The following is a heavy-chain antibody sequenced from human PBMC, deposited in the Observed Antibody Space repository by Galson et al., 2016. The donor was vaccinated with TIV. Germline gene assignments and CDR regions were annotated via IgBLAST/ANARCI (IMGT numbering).Heavy chain of an antibody. D-gene: IGHD5-24*01. J-gene: IGHJ4*02. CDR3: ARSSIRDVSTHRFFDY. Sequence: PALVKPTQTLTLTCTFSGFSLTTHGMCVSWIRQPPGKALEWLARTDWDGDKFYSPSLQTRLSISKDTSRNQVVLTLSNVDPVDTATYSCARSSIRDVSTHRFFDYWGQGTLVTVSP. V-gene: IGHV2-70*17. CDR2: TDWDGDK. CDR1: GFSLTTHGMC.